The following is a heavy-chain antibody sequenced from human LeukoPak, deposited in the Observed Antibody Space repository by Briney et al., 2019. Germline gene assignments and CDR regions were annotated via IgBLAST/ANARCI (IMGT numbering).Heavy chain of an antibody. D-gene: IGHD3-22*01. CDR3: ASVYYDSSTPGDY. CDR1: GYTFTGYY. CDR2: ISAYNGNT. V-gene: IGHV1-18*04. Sequence: ASVKVSCXASGYTFTGYYMHWVRQAPGQGLEWMGWISAYNGNTNYAQKLQGRVTMTTDTSTSTAYMELRSLRSDDTAVYYCASVYYDSSTPGDYWGQGTLVTVSS. J-gene: IGHJ4*02.